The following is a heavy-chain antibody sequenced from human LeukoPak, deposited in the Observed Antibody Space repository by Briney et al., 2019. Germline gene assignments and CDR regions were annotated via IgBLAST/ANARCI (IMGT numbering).Heavy chain of an antibody. D-gene: IGHD6-13*01. CDR3: ARGIAAAVDFDY. V-gene: IGHV1-3*01. J-gene: IGHJ4*02. Sequence: GASVKVSCKASGYTFTSYAMHWVRQAPGQRLEWMGWINAGNGNTKYSQKFQGRVTMTRNTSISTAYMELSSLRSEDTAVYYCARGIAAAVDFDYWGQGTLVTVSS. CDR2: INAGNGNT. CDR1: GYTFTSYA.